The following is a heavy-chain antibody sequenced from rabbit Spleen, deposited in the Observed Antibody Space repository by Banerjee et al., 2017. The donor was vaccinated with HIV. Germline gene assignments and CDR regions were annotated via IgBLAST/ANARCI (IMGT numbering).Heavy chain of an antibody. Sequence: QEQLVESGGGLVQPEGPLTLTCTASGVSFSGSSYMCWVRQAPGKGLEWIGCIELGSSGFTYFASWAKGRFTISKTSSTTVTLQMTSLTAADTATYFCARDTSSSFSSYGMDLWGPGTLVTVS. D-gene: IGHD1-1*01. CDR2: IELGSSGFT. J-gene: IGHJ6*01. CDR1: GVSFSGSSY. CDR3: ARDTSSSFSSYGMDL. V-gene: IGHV1S45*01.